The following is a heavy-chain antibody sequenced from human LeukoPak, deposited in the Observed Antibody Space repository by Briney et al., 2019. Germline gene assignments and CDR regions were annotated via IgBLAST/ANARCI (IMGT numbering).Heavy chain of an antibody. D-gene: IGHD5-18*01. CDR2: IIPIFGTA. CDR3: ARAKLWPYNWFDP. J-gene: IGHJ5*02. Sequence: GASVKVSCKASGGTFSSYAISWVRQAPGQGLEWMGGIIPIFGTANYAQKFQGRVTITADESTSTAYMELSSLRSEDTAVYYCARAKLWPYNWFDPWGQGTLVTVSS. CDR1: GGTFSSYA. V-gene: IGHV1-69*13.